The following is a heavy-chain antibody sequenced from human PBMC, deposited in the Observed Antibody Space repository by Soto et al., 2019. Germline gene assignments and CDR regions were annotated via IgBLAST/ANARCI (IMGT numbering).Heavy chain of an antibody. CDR3: ARDLGDWLLQYPLDYYYGMDV. V-gene: IGHV3-7*05. CDR2: IKHDGSEK. CDR1: GFTFSSYW. D-gene: IGHD3-9*01. J-gene: IGHJ6*02. Sequence: EVQLVESGGGLVQPGGSLRLSCAASGFTFSSYWMSWVRQAPGKGLEWVANIKHDGSEKYYVDSVKGRFTISRDNAKNSLYLQMNSLRAEDTAVYYCARDLGDWLLQYPLDYYYGMDVWGQGTTVTVSS.